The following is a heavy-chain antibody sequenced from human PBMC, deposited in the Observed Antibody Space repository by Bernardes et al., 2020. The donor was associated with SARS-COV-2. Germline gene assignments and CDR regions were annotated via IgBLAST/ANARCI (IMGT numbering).Heavy chain of an antibody. CDR3: AKDYPEKAGGSGEDSFFGY. CDR1: GFSFYDYA. Sequence: GGSLRLSCAASGFSFYDYAMSWVRQVPGKGLEWVSGIIGNGGGTYYADSVKGRFTISRDISKNTLYLQMHSLRAEDTAVYFCAKDYPEKAGGSGEDSFFGYWGKGTLVTVAS. D-gene: IGHD3-10*01. V-gene: IGHV3-23*01. J-gene: IGHJ4*02. CDR2: IIGNGGGT.